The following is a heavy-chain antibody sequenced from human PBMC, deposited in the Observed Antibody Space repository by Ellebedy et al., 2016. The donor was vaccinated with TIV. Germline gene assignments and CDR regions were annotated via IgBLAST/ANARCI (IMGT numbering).Heavy chain of an antibody. CDR1: GGSFTSHY. Sequence: MPSETLSLTCAVYGGSFTSHYWHWIRQSPGKGLEWLGEIDHRGTTTYNPSLESRVIFSVDTSKNQFSLKLRSVTAADTAIYFCARSGTYARSSLFDYWGQGNLVTVSS. V-gene: IGHV4-34*01. J-gene: IGHJ4*02. D-gene: IGHD1-26*01. CDR2: IDHRGTT. CDR3: ARSGTYARSSLFDY.